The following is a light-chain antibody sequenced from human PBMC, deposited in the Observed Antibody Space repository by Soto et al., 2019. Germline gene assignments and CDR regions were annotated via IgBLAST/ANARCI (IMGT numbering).Light chain of an antibody. V-gene: IGKV3-20*01. J-gene: IGKJ1*01. CDR3: QQYGSSPRT. CDR2: RVS. CDR1: QTITT. Sequence: EIVLTQSPGTLSLSPGERATLSCRASQTITTLAWYQRKPGQAPRLLIYRVSSRATGVPDRFSGSGSGTDYTLTISRLEPEDFAVYYCQQYGSSPRTFGQGTKVEIK.